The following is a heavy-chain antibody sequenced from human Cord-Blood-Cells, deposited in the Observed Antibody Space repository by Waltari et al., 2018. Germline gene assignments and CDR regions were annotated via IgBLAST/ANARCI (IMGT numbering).Heavy chain of an antibody. D-gene: IGHD4-17*01. CDR2: ISYDGSNK. CDR3: AKSDTVTTYYFDY. V-gene: IGHV3-30*18. J-gene: IGHJ4*02. CDR1: GSPFSGSV. Sequence: QLQLVEPGGGVFQPGRSLRLSCAASGSPFSGSVLPVVRQAPGKGLEWVAVISYDGSNKYYADSVKGRFTISRDNSKNTLYLQMNSLRAEDTAVYYCAKSDTVTTYYFDYWGQGTLVTVSS.